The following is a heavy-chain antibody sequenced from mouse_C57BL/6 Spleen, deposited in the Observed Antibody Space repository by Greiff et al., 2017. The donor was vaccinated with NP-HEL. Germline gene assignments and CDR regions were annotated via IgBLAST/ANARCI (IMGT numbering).Heavy chain of an antibody. Sequence: QVQLQQPGAELVKPGASVKMSCKASGYTFTSYWITWVKQRPGQGLEWIGDIYPGSGSTNYNEKFKSKATLTVATSSSTAYMQLSSLTSEDSAVYYCAREGYDYDDGEGFAYWGQGTLVTVSA. CDR1: GYTFTSYW. CDR3: AREGYDYDDGEGFAY. CDR2: IYPGSGST. D-gene: IGHD2-4*01. J-gene: IGHJ3*01. V-gene: IGHV1-55*01.